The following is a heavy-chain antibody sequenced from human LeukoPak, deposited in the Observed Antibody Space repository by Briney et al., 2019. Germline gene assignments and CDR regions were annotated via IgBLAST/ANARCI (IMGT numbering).Heavy chain of an antibody. CDR2: ISGSGGST. Sequence: GGSLRLSCAASGFTFDDYAMSWVRQAPGKGLEWVSAISGSGGSTYYADSVKGRFTTSRDNSKNTLYLQMNSLRAEDTAVYYCAKVGDGYNFNFAYFDYWGQGTLVTVSS. CDR1: GFTFDDYA. J-gene: IGHJ4*02. CDR3: AKVGDGYNFNFAYFDY. V-gene: IGHV3-23*01. D-gene: IGHD5-24*01.